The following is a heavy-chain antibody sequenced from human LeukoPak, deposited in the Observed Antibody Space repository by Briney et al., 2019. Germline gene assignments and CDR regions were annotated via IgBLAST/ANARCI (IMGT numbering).Heavy chain of an antibody. V-gene: IGHV1-8*03. J-gene: IGHJ4*02. CDR3: ARGEEYSSSSDLDY. CDR2: MNPNSGNT. D-gene: IGHD6-6*01. Sequence: ASVKVSCKASGYTFTSYDINWVRQATGQGLEWMGWMNPNSGNTGYAQKFQGRVTITRNTSISTAYMELSSLRSEDTAVYYCARGEEYSSSSDLDYWGQGTLVTVSS. CDR1: GYTFTSYD.